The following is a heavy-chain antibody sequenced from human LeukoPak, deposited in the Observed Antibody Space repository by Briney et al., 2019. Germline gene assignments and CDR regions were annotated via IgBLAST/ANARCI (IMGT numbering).Heavy chain of an antibody. CDR2: ISSSGSTI. J-gene: IGHJ6*03. D-gene: IGHD2-15*01. CDR1: GFTFSSYE. CDR3: ARDGGSEGYCSGGSCYYYYMDV. V-gene: IGHV3-48*03. Sequence: GGSLRLSCAASGFTFSSYEMNWVRQTPGKGLEWVAYISSSGSTIYYADSVKGRFTISRDNAKNSLYLQMNSLRAEDTAVYYCARDGGSEGYCSGGSCYYYYMDVWGKGTTVTVSS.